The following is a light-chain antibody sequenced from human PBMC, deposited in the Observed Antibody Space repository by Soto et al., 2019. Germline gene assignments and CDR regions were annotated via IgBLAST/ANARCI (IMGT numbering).Light chain of an antibody. J-gene: IGLJ1*01. CDR1: NLGSKS. Sequence: SYELTQPPSVSVAPGQTASITCGGNNLGSKSVHWYQQKPGQAPVLVVYDDSERPSGIPERFSGSVSGNTATLTISRVEAGDEADYYCQVWDAGSDHVVFGTGTKLTVL. CDR2: DDS. V-gene: IGLV3-21*02. CDR3: QVWDAGSDHVV.